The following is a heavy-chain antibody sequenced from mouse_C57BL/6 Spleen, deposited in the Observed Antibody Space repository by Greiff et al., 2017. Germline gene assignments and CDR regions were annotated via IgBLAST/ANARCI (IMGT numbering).Heavy chain of an antibody. CDR3: ARGNSDSSGYVGFDY. D-gene: IGHD3-2*02. CDR1: GYTFTSYW. V-gene: IGHV1-61*01. J-gene: IGHJ2*01. CDR2: IYPSDSET. Sequence: QVHVKQPGAELVRPGSSVKLSCKASGYTFTSYWMDWVKQRPGQGLEWIGNIYPSDSETHYNQKFKDKATLTVDKSSSTAYMQLSSLTSEDSAVXYCARGNSDSSGYVGFDYWGQGTTLTVSS.